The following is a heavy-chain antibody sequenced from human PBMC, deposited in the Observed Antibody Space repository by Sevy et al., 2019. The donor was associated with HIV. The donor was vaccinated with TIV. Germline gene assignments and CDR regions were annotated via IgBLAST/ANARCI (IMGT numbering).Heavy chain of an antibody. J-gene: IGHJ4*02. CDR3: ATGDTAMITDLDY. V-gene: IGHV3-23*01. CDR1: GFIFSNNA. Sequence: GGCLRLSCGASGFIFSNNAMNWVRQAPGKGPEWVSGVESGGSTYYADSVKGRFTISRDNSNNMLFLQMSSLRAEDTAIYYCATGDTAMITDLDYWGLGTVVTVSS. D-gene: IGHD5-18*01. CDR2: VESGGST.